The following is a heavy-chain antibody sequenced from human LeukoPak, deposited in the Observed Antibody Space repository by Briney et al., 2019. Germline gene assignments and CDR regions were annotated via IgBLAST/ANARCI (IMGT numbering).Heavy chain of an antibody. V-gene: IGHV4-34*01. CDR2: INHSGST. J-gene: IGHJ4*02. Sequence: SETLSLTCAVYGGSFSGYYWSWIRQPPGKGLEWIGEINHSGSTNYNPSLKSRVTISVDTSKNQFSLKLSSVTAADTAVYYCATPIAAAGDFDYWGQGTLVTVSS. CDR3: ATPIAAAGDFDY. D-gene: IGHD6-13*01. CDR1: GGSFSGYY.